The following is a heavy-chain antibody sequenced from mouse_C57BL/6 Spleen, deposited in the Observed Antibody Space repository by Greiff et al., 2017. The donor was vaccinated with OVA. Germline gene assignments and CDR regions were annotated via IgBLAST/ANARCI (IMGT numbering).Heavy chain of an antibody. V-gene: IGHV1-50*01. Sequence: VQLQQPGAELVKPGASVKLSCKASGYTFTSYWMQWVKQRPGQGLEWIGEIDPSDSYTNYNQKFKGKATLTVDTSSSTAYMQLSSLTSEDSAVYYCASPSNYGGFAYWGQGTLVTVSA. J-gene: IGHJ3*01. CDR3: ASPSNYGGFAY. CDR2: IDPSDSYT. D-gene: IGHD2-5*01. CDR1: GYTFTSYW.